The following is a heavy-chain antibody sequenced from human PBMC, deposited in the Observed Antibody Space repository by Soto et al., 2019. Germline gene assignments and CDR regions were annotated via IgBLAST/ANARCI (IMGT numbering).Heavy chain of an antibody. V-gene: IGHV4-59*12. CDR3: ARGQELPEITLGGVTNLRSYYYYYMDV. CDR1: GGSISNYY. CDR2: FYYTGIT. Sequence: PSETLSLTCTVSGGSISNYYWSWIRQPPGKGLEWIGDFYYTGITNYNPSLKSRISISVDTSKNQFSLKLSSVTAADTAVYYCARGQELPEITLGGVTNLRSYYYYYMDVWGKGTTVTVSS. D-gene: IGHD3-16*01. J-gene: IGHJ6*03.